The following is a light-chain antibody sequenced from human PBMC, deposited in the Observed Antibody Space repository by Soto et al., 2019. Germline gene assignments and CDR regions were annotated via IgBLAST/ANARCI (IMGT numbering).Light chain of an antibody. CDR3: QQRSNWPST. Sequence: EIVLTQSPATLSLSPGERATLSCRASQSVSSYLAWYQQRPGQAPRLLIYDASSRATDIPARFSGSGSGTDFTLTITSLEPEDSAVYYCQQRSNWPSTFGGGTKVEI. CDR2: DAS. V-gene: IGKV3-11*01. J-gene: IGKJ4*01. CDR1: QSVSSY.